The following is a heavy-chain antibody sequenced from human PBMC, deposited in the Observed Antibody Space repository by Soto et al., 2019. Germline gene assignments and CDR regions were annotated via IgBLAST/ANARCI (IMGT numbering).Heavy chain of an antibody. V-gene: IGHV3-53*01. CDR3: SRDCSITSCYREYGAYYYYGMDV. CDR1: GFTVSSNY. J-gene: IGHJ6*02. CDR2: IYSGGST. D-gene: IGHD2-2*01. Sequence: EVQLVESGGGLIQPGGSLRLSCAASGFTVSSNYMSWVRQAPGKGLEWVSVIYSGGSTYYSDSVKGRFTISRDNSKNTLYLQMNSLRAEATAVYYCSRDCSITSCYREYGAYYYYGMDVWGQGTTVTVSS.